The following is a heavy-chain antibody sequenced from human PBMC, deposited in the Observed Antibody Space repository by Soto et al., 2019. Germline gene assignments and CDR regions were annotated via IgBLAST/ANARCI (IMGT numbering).Heavy chain of an antibody. CDR2: IISNSDGGTA. Sequence: EVQLVESGGGLGEPGGSLRLSCEASGFTFKNAWMSWLRQAPGRGLEWVSRIISNSDGGTAAYAAPVNGGFTISRDDSKNALYLQMNRLRTEGTAVYYCTTDGGDSRSFYNFDYWGRGALVTVSS. CDR1: GFTFKNAW. V-gene: IGHV3-15*07. J-gene: IGHJ4*02. CDR3: TTDGGDSRSFYNFDY. D-gene: IGHD3-22*01.